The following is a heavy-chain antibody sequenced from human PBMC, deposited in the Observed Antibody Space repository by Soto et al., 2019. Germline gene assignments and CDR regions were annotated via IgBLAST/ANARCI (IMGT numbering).Heavy chain of an antibody. CDR1: GFTFSSYS. CDR2: ISSSSSTI. Sequence: GGSLRLSCAASGFTFSSYSRNWVRQAPGKGLEWVSYISSSSSTIYYADSVKGRFTISRDNAKNSLYLQMNSLRAEDTAFYYCERGASLNFDYWGQGTLVTVSS. V-gene: IGHV3-48*01. D-gene: IGHD1-26*01. J-gene: IGHJ4*02. CDR3: ERGASLNFDY.